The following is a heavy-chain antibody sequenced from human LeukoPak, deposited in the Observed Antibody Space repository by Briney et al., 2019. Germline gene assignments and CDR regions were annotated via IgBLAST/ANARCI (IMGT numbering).Heavy chain of an antibody. Sequence: PGGSLRLSCAASGFTFSSYGMHWVRQAPGKGLEWVAVISYDGSNKYYADSVKGRFTISRDNSKNTLYLQMNSLRAEDTAVYYCARGLIVVVPAAVIDYWGQGTLVTVSS. D-gene: IGHD2-2*01. CDR1: GFTFSSYG. V-gene: IGHV3-30*19. J-gene: IGHJ4*02. CDR2: ISYDGSNK. CDR3: ARGLIVVVPAAVIDY.